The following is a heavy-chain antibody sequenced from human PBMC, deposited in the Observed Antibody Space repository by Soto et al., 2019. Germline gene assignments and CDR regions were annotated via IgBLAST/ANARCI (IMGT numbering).Heavy chain of an antibody. V-gene: IGHV1-69*01. J-gene: IGHJ4*02. D-gene: IGHD3-22*01. Sequence: QVQLVQSGAEVKKPGSSVKVSCRASGGTFSSYAINWVRQAPGQGLEWMGGIIPVLGTEDYSQKFQGRVTITADESTSTAYMELSSLRSEDAAVYYCATGTAGDSSDYWVYWGQGTLVTVSS. CDR3: ATGTAGDSSDYWVY. CDR2: IIPVLGTE. CDR1: GGTFSSYA.